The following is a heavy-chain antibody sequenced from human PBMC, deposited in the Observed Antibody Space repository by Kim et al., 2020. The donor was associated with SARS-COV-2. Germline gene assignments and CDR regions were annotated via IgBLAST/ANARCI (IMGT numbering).Heavy chain of an antibody. CDR3: AKVIGTRSSGWYYYYGMDV. CDR1: GFTFSSYA. J-gene: IGHJ6*02. Sequence: GGSLRLSCAASGFTFSSYAMSWVRQAPGKGLEWVSVIYSGGSSTYYADSVKGRFTISRDNSKNTLYLQMNSLRAEDTAVYYCAKVIGTRSSGWYYYYGMDVWGQGTTVTVSS. CDR2: IYSGGSST. D-gene: IGHD6-19*01. V-gene: IGHV3-23*03.